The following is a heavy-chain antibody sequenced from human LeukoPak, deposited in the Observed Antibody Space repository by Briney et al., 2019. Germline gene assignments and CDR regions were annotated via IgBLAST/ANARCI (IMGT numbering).Heavy chain of an antibody. CDR2: IKQDGSEK. Sequence: GGSLRLSCAASGFTFSSYWMSWVRQAPGKGLEWVANIKQDGSEKYYVDSVKGRFTISRDNAKNSLYLQMNSLRAEDTAVYYCARVGRRYDILTGYYYYWGQGTLVTVSS. CDR3: ARVGRRYDILTGYYYY. CDR1: GFTFSSYW. J-gene: IGHJ4*02. V-gene: IGHV3-7*01. D-gene: IGHD3-9*01.